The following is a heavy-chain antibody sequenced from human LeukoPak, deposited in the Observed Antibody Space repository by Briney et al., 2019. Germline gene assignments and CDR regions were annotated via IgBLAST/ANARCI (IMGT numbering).Heavy chain of an antibody. CDR2: INPTTGVT. CDR3: TRDRVVPNAGPRLYNWFDP. D-gene: IGHD2-2*01. V-gene: IGHV1-46*01. Sequence: ASVKVSCNTSGYTFTTYYMHWVRQAPGQGLEWMGIINPTTGVTNYAQKFQGRVSMTRDTSASTVYMELNSLRSEDTAVYYCTRDRVVPNAGPRLYNWFDPWGQGTLVTVSS. CDR1: GYTFTTYY. J-gene: IGHJ5*02.